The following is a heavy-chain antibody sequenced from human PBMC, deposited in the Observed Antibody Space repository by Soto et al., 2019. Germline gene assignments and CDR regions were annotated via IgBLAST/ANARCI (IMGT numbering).Heavy chain of an antibody. Sequence: DVQLLESGGGLVQPGGSLRLSCAASGFTFNSHVMSWVRQAPGKGLEWVSAITGNGGSTYYADSVRGRFTTSRDNFKNTPSSQMNSLGAEGTAVYYCAGGYRSSWYVMWGQGTLVTVSS. V-gene: IGHV3-23*01. D-gene: IGHD6-13*01. CDR2: ITGNGGST. CDR3: AGGYRSSWYVM. CDR1: GFTFNSHV. J-gene: IGHJ4*02.